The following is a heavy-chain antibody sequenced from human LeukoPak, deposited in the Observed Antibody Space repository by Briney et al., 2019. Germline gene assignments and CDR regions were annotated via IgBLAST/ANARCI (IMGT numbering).Heavy chain of an antibody. CDR1: GYTFTGYY. V-gene: IGHV1-2*04. J-gene: IGHJ6*02. Sequence: GASVKVSCKASGYTFTGYYMRWVRQAPGQGLEWMGWINPNSGGTNYAQKFQGWVTMTRDTSISTAYMELSRLRSDDTAVYYCARGPHKRYYDFWSGSLRLYGMDVWGQGTTVTVSS. D-gene: IGHD3-3*01. CDR3: ARGPHKRYYDFWSGSLRLYGMDV. CDR2: INPNSGGT.